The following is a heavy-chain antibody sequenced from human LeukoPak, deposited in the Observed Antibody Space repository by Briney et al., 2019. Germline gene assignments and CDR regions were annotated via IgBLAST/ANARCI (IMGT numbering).Heavy chain of an antibody. Sequence: SETLSLTCAVHGGSFSGYHWNWIRQSPEKGLEWIGEINDRGRTNYNPSLKSRVSLSVDTSRKEFSLKLSAVTAADTAVYYCARGPTTVTTLPYYFDFWGQGTLVTVSS. D-gene: IGHD4-17*01. CDR3: ARGPTTVTTLPYYFDF. CDR1: GGSFSGYH. V-gene: IGHV4-34*01. CDR2: INDRGRT. J-gene: IGHJ4*02.